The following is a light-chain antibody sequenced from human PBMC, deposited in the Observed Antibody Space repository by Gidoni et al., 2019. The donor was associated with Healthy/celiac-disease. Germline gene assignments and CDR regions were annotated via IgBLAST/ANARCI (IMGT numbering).Light chain of an antibody. CDR2: GAS. CDR1: QRVSSSY. V-gene: IGKV3-20*01. Sequence: EIVLTQSPGTLSLSPGESATLSCRASQRVSSSYLAWYQQKPGQAPRLLIYGASSRATGIPDRFSGSGSGTDFTLTISRLEPEDFAVYYCQQYGSSPPWTFGQGTKVEIK. CDR3: QQYGSSPPWT. J-gene: IGKJ1*01.